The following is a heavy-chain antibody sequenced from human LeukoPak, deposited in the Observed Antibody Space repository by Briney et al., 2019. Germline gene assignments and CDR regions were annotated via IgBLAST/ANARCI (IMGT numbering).Heavy chain of an antibody. V-gene: IGHV3-43*02. D-gene: IGHD3-22*01. CDR3: AKDPIRYDSSGYYYLVLGAFDI. J-gene: IGHJ3*02. CDR2: ISGDGGST. CDR1: GFTFDGYA. Sequence: PGGSLRLSCAASGFTFDGYAMHWVRQAPGKGLEWVSLISGDGGSTYYADSVKGRFTISRDNSKNSLYLQMNSLRAEDTAVYYCAKDPIRYDSSGYYYLVLGAFDIWGQGTMVTVSS.